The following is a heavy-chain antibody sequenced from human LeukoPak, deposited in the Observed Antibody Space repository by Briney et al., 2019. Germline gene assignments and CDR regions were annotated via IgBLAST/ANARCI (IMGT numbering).Heavy chain of an antibody. Sequence: ASVKVSCKASGYTFTGYFMHWVRQAPGQGLQRMGWINPNIGDTHYAQKFRGRVTMTRDTSISTVYMELSRLTSDDTAVYYCARMDLYGGYSIGFDSWGQGTLVIVSS. CDR3: ARMDLYGGYSIGFDS. V-gene: IGHV1-2*02. CDR2: INPNIGDT. J-gene: IGHJ5*01. CDR1: GYTFTGYF. D-gene: IGHD4-23*01.